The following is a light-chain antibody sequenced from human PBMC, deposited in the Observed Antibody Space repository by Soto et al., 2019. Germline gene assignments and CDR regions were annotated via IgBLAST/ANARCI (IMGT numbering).Light chain of an antibody. Sequence: QSALTQPASVSGSPGQSITISCTGASSDVGGYNYVSWYQQHPGKAPKLMIYEVSNRPSGVSNRFSGSKSGNTASLTISGLQAEDEADYYCYSYISISTNVFGTGTKLTVL. CDR1: SSDVGGYNY. J-gene: IGLJ1*01. CDR2: EVS. V-gene: IGLV2-14*01. CDR3: YSYISISTNV.